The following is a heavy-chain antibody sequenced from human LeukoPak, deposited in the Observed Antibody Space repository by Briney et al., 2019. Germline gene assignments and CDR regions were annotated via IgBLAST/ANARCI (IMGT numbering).Heavy chain of an antibody. CDR3: AKYQRQWLPKGGFDY. CDR1: GFTFSGYE. J-gene: IGHJ4*02. V-gene: IGHV3-23*01. D-gene: IGHD6-19*01. CDR2: IRGSTGDT. Sequence: QPGGSLRLSCAASGFTFSGYELNWVRQAPGKGLEWVSAIRGSTGDTYYADSVKGRFTISRDNSKNTPYLQMDNLRAEDTAVYYCAKYQRQWLPKGGFDYWGQGTLVTVSS.